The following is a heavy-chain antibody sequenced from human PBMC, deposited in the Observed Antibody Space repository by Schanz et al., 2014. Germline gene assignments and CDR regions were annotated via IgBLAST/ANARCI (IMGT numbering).Heavy chain of an antibody. CDR1: GFTFSDYY. CDR3: ARSGSSNWYFFDY. D-gene: IGHD6-13*01. Sequence: QVQLVDSGGGLVKPGGSLRLSCAASGFTFSDYYMSWIRQAPGKGLEWVSYISSSGSYTNYADSVKGRFTTSRDNGKKSMYLQMNSLRSEDTAVYYCARSGSSNWYFFDYWGQGTLVTVSS. J-gene: IGHJ4*02. CDR2: ISSSGSYT. V-gene: IGHV3-11*06.